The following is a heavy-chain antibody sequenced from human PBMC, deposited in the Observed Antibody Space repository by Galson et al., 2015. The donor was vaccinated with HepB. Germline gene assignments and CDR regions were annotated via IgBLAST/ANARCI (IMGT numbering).Heavy chain of an antibody. V-gene: IGHV3-30*04. CDR3: ARDGIAAAGAFDY. CDR2: ISYDGSNK. J-gene: IGHJ4*02. D-gene: IGHD6-13*01. Sequence: LRLSCAASGFTFSSYAMHWVRQAPGKGLEWVAVISYDGSNKYYADSVKGRFTISRDNSKNTLYLQMNSLRAEDTAVYYCARDGIAAAGAFDYWGQGTLVTVSS. CDR1: GFTFSSYA.